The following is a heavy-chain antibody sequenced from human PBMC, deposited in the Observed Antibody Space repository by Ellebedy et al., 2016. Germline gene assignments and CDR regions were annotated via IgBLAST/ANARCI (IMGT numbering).Heavy chain of an antibody. D-gene: IGHD1-26*01. Sequence: GSLRLXXTVSGGSISSYYWSWIRQPPGKGLEWIGEINHSGSTNYNPSPKSRVTISVDTSKNQFSLKLSSVTAADTAVYYCARGGLVGAAVFDYWGQGTLVTVSS. V-gene: IGHV4-34*01. CDR1: GGSISSYY. CDR2: INHSGST. J-gene: IGHJ4*02. CDR3: ARGGLVGAAVFDY.